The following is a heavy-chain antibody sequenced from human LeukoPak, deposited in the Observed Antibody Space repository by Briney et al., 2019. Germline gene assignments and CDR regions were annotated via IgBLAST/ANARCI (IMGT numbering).Heavy chain of an antibody. CDR1: GGSISSSSYY. CDR2: IYYSGST. J-gene: IGHJ4*02. V-gene: IGHV4-39*07. D-gene: IGHD6-6*01. Sequence: SETLSLTCTVSGGSISSSSYYWGWIRQPPGKGLEWIGSIYYSGSTYYNPSLKSRVTISVDTSKNQFSLKLSSVTAADTAIYYCAKGDSSSSRAGPGYWGQGTLVTVSS. CDR3: AKGDSSSSRAGPGY.